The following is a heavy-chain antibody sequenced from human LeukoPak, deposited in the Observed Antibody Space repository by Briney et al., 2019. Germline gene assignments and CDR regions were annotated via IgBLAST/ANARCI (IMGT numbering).Heavy chain of an antibody. V-gene: IGHV4-4*07. Sequence: PSETLSLTCTVSGGSISSYYWSWIRQPAGKGLEWIGRIYTSGSTNYNPSLKSRVTMSVDTSKNQFSLKLSSVTAADTAVYYCARDVGEYYYGSGSSWYYFDYWGQGTLVTVSS. CDR1: GGSISSYY. J-gene: IGHJ4*02. CDR2: IYTSGST. D-gene: IGHD3-10*01. CDR3: ARDVGEYYYGSGSSWYYFDY.